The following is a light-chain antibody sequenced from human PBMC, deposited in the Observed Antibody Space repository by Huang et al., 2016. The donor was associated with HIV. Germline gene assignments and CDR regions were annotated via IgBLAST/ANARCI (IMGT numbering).Light chain of an antibody. Sequence: DIEMTQSPPPLSASVRDRVTITGRASQGVINSLAWYQQKPGKAPKLLVYGAPSLESGVRSRFRGSGSGRDYTLTITSLQPEDLAAYYCQQYLSTPYTFGEGTKLGIK. CDR1: QGVINS. V-gene: IGKV1-NL1*01. J-gene: IGKJ2*01. CDR2: GAP. CDR3: QQYLSTPYT.